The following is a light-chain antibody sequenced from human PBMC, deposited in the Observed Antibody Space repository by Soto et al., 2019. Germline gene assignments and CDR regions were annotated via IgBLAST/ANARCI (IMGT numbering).Light chain of an antibody. CDR2: DAS. J-gene: IGKJ1*01. V-gene: IGKV3-20*01. CDR3: QQYGSSPQT. CDR1: QSVSSY. Sequence: EIVLTQSPVSLSVSPGERATLSCRASQSVSSYLAWYQQKPGQAPRLLIYDASNRATGIPARFSGSGSGTDFTLTISRLEPEDFAVYYCQQYGSSPQTFGPGTKVDIK.